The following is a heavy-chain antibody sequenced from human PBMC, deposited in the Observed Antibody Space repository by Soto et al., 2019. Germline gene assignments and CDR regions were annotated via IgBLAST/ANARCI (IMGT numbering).Heavy chain of an antibody. Sequence: GGSLRLSCSASGFTLSSYAMSWVRQAPGKGLEWVSAISGSGGSTYYADSVKGRFTISRDNSKNTLYLQMNSLRAEDTAVYYCAKDRGGDYDILTGYINWFDPWGQGTLVTVSS. J-gene: IGHJ5*02. V-gene: IGHV3-23*01. CDR3: AKDRGGDYDILTGYINWFDP. D-gene: IGHD3-9*01. CDR1: GFTLSSYA. CDR2: ISGSGGST.